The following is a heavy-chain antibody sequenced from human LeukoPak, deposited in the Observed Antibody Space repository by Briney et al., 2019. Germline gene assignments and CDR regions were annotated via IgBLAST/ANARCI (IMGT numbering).Heavy chain of an antibody. CDR1: GATVSSNA. CDR3: ARGREGDNWFDP. J-gene: IGHJ5*02. Sequence: GSSVKVSCTATGATVSSNAISCVRQAPGQGLEWMGVIIPIFGTANYAQKFQGRVTITTDESTSTAYMELSSLRSEDTAVYYCARGREGDNWFDPWGQGTLVTVSS. CDR2: IIPIFGTA. D-gene: IGHD3-16*01. V-gene: IGHV1-69*05.